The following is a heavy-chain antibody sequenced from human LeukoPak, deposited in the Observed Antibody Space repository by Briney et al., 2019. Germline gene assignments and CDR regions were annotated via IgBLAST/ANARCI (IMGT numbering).Heavy chain of an antibody. Sequence: GGSLRLSCAASGFTFSDYYMSWIRQAPGKGLEWVSYISSSGSTIYYADSVKGRFTISRDNAKNSLYLQMNSLRAEDMAVYYCARVSVTGYYYYYYMDVWGKGTTVTVSS. D-gene: IGHD2-21*02. CDR1: GFTFSDYY. CDR2: ISSSGSTI. J-gene: IGHJ6*03. V-gene: IGHV3-11*04. CDR3: ARVSVTGYYYYYYMDV.